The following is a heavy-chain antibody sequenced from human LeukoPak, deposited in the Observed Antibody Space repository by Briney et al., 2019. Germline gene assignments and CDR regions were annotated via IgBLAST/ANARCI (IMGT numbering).Heavy chain of an antibody. CDR2: IYPGDSDT. CDR1: GYNFTSYW. J-gene: IGHJ6*02. V-gene: IGHV5-51*01. Sequence: GESLKISCKASGYNFTSYWIGWVRQMPGKGLEWMGIIYPGDSDTRYSPSFQGQVTIPADKSIRTAYLQWSSLKTSHTAMYYCARHEYVAYYGMDVWGRGTTVTVSS. D-gene: IGHD2-15*01. CDR3: ARHEYVAYYGMDV.